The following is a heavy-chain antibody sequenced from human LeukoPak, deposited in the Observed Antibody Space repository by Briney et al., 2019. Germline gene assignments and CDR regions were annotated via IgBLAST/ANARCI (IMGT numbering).Heavy chain of an antibody. J-gene: IGHJ4*02. CDR3: ARWNDGWECVY. D-gene: IGHD1-1*01. CDR2: ISGGGGST. Sequence: PGGSLRLSCAASGFTFRTYAMSSVRQAPGKGLEWVSSISGGGGSTCYADSVKGRFSISRDNSKNTLSLQMNSLRAEDTAVYYCARWNDGWECVYWGQGTLVSVSS. V-gene: IGHV3-23*01. CDR1: GFTFRTYA.